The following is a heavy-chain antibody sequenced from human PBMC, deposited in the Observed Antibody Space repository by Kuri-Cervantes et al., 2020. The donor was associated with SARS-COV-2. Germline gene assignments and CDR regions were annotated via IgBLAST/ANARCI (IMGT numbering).Heavy chain of an antibody. Sequence: GESLKISCTASGFTFGDYAMSWVRQAPGKGLEWVGFIRSKAYGGTTEYAASVKGRFTISRDDSKRIVYLQMNSLKSEDTAVYYCTRTTASGAFDMWGQGTMVTVSS. CDR2: IRSKAYGGTT. V-gene: IGHV3-49*04. CDR3: TRTTASGAFDM. CDR1: GFTFGDYA. D-gene: IGHD4-17*01. J-gene: IGHJ3*02.